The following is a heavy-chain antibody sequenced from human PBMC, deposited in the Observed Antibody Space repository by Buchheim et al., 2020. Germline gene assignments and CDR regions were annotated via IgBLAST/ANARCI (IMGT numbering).Heavy chain of an antibody. CDR3: ARHEGYSYGLHYYGMDV. CDR1: GGSISSSSYH. J-gene: IGHJ6*02. D-gene: IGHD5-18*01. Sequence: QLQLQESGPGLVKPSETLSLTCTVSGGSISSSSYHWGWIRQPPGKGLEWIGSIYYSGSTYYNPSLKSRVTISVDTSKNQFSLKLSSVTAADTAVYYCARHEGYSYGLHYYGMDVWGQGTT. V-gene: IGHV4-39*01. CDR2: IYYSGST.